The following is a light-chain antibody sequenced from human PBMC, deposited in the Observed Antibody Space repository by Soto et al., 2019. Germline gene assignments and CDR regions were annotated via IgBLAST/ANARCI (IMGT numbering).Light chain of an antibody. V-gene: IGKV3-11*01. CDR3: QQRNTWPGT. J-gene: IGKJ1*01. Sequence: VLTQSPATLSLSPGDRATLSCRASQTITNYLAWYQHKPGQAPRLLIYDISNRATGIPARFSGGGSGTDFTLTISGLEPEDVAVYYCQQRNTWPGTFGQGTKVEIK. CDR2: DIS. CDR1: QTITNY.